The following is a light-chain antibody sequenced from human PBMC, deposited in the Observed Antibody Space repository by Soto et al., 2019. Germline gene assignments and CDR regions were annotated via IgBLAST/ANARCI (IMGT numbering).Light chain of an antibody. Sequence: DIQMTQSPSTLSASVGDRVTITCRASQSISSWLAWYQQKPGKAPKLLIYKASSLESGVPSRFSGSGSETEFTLTISSLQPDDFATYYCQKYNSYSLTFGGGTKVEIK. CDR1: QSISSW. CDR2: KAS. CDR3: QKYNSYSLT. V-gene: IGKV1-5*03. J-gene: IGKJ4*01.